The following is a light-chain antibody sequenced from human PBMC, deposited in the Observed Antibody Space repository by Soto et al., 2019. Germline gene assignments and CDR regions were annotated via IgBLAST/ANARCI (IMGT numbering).Light chain of an antibody. CDR1: NSNLGAGYD. Sequence: QSVLTQPPSVSGAPGQRVTISRTGNNSNLGAGYDVHWYQQLPGAAPKLVVFGNRNRPSGVPERFSGSKSGTSASLAITGLQAEDEADYYCQAYDYSLTAFVFGGGTKLTVL. V-gene: IGLV1-40*01. CDR3: QAYDYSLTAFV. CDR2: GNR. J-gene: IGLJ3*02.